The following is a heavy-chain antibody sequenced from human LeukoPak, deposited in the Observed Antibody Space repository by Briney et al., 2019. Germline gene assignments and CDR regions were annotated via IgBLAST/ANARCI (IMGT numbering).Heavy chain of an antibody. CDR2: MSPNSGDT. Sequence: ASVKVSCKASGYTFTSYDFNWVRQATGQRPEWMGWMSPNSGDTGYAQKFQDRVTMTRNTSIGTAYMELSSLRSVDTAVYYCARGPPNWGYDYWGPGTLVTVSS. CDR1: GYTFTSYD. J-gene: IGHJ4*02. D-gene: IGHD7-27*01. V-gene: IGHV1-8*01. CDR3: ARGPPNWGYDY.